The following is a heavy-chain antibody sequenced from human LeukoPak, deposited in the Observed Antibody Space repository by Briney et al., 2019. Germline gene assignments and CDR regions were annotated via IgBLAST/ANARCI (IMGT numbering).Heavy chain of an antibody. V-gene: IGHV4-4*07. CDR3: ARVLVVAATIYYFDY. Sequence: SETLSLTCTVSGCSISSYYWSWIRQPAGKGLEWIGRIYTSGSTNYTPSLKSRVTMSVDTSKNQFSLKLSSVTAEDTAVYYWARVLVVAATIYYFDYWGEGTVVSVCS. D-gene: IGHD2-15*01. J-gene: IGHJ4*02. CDR1: GCSISSYY. CDR2: IYTSGST.